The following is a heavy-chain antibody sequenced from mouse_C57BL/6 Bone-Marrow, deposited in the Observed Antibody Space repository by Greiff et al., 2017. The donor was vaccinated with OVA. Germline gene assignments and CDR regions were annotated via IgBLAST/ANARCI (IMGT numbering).Heavy chain of an antibody. J-gene: IGHJ2*01. V-gene: IGHV1-55*01. CDR3: ARYWKLGWLLYYFDY. Sequence: QVQLQQPGAELVKPGASVKMSCKASGYAFTSYWINWVKQRPGQGLEWIGDIYPGSGSTNYNEKFKSKATLTVDTSSSTAYMQLSCLTSEDSAVYYCARYWKLGWLLYYFDYWGQGTTLTVSS. CDR2: IYPGSGST. D-gene: IGHD2-3*01. CDR1: GYAFTSYW.